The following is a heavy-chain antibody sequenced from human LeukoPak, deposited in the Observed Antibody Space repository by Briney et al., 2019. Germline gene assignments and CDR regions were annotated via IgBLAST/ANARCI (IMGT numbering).Heavy chain of an antibody. CDR3: ARDPGLLWFGELLPSNFDY. J-gene: IGHJ4*02. Sequence: SETLSLTCTVSGSSISSYYWSWIRQPPGKGLEWIGYIYYSGSTNYNPSLKSRVTISVDTSKNQFSLKLSSVTAADTAVYYCARDPGLLWFGELLPSNFDYWGQGTLVTVSS. CDR1: GSSISSYY. V-gene: IGHV4-59*01. D-gene: IGHD3-10*01. CDR2: IYYSGST.